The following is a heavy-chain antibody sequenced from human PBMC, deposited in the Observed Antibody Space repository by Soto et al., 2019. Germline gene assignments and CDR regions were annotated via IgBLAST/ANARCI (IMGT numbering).Heavy chain of an antibody. CDR3: ARDYGAKLSSS. J-gene: IGHJ4*02. Sequence: SVKVSFKAYGGTFSSYRINLVRQAPGQGLEWVGGIVPIYRTADYAQKFQGRVTITAYESARTAYLEVRSLKSQDTAVYYCARDYGAKLSSSWGQGTLVTVSS. CDR2: IVPIYRTA. D-gene: IGHD6-13*01. CDR1: GGTFSSYR. V-gene: IGHV1-69*13.